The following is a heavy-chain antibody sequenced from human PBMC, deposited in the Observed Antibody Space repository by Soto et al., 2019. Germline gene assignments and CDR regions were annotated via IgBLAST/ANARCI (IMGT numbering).Heavy chain of an antibody. Sequence: SVKVSCKASGGTFSSYAISWVRQAPGQGLEWMGGIIPTLGSANYAQKFQGRVTITADESTSTAYMEMSGLRFEDTAMYYCARRTYYDSSGHGWSQGTLVTVSS. CDR2: IIPTLGSA. CDR1: GGTFSSYA. J-gene: IGHJ4*02. V-gene: IGHV1-69*13. D-gene: IGHD3-22*01. CDR3: ARRTYYDSSGHG.